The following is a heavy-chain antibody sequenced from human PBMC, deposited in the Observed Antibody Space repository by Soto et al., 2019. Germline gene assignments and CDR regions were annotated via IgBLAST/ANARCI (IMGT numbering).Heavy chain of an antibody. J-gene: IGHJ4*02. V-gene: IGHV1-69*08. D-gene: IGHD3-10*01. CDR3: ARDSGGKPYDY. CDR2: IIPILGIA. CDR1: GGTFSSYT. Sequence: QVQLVQSGAEVKKPGSSVKVSCKASGGTFSSYTISWVRQAPGQGLEWMGRIIPILGIANYAQKFQGRVTITADKSTSTAYMELSSLRSEDTTVYYCARDSGGKPYDYWGQGTLVTVSS.